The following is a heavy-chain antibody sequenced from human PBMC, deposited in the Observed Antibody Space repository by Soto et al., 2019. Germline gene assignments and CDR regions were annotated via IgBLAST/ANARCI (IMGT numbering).Heavy chain of an antibody. Sequence: GGSLRLSCAASGFTFSSYGMHWVRQAPGKGLEWVAVISYDGSNKYYADSVKGRFTISRDNSKNTLYLQMNSLRAEDTAVYYCAKVEGIAAAARRYGMDVWGQGTTVTVSS. CDR2: ISYDGSNK. V-gene: IGHV3-30*18. D-gene: IGHD6-13*01. CDR1: GFTFSSYG. CDR3: AKVEGIAAAARRYGMDV. J-gene: IGHJ6*02.